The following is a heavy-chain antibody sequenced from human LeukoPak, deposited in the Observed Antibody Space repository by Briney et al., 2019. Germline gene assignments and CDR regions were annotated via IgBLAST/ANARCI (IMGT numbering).Heavy chain of an antibody. CDR1: GFTFSSYW. V-gene: IGHV3-7*04. Sequence: KTGGSLRLSCAASGFTFSSYWMTWVRQAPGKGLEWVANINQDGSEIYYVDSVKGRFTISRDNAKNSLYLQMNSLRVEDTAVYHCARAGLSGWYEGFDYWGQGTLVTVSS. D-gene: IGHD6-19*01. CDR3: ARAGLSGWYEGFDY. CDR2: INQDGSEI. J-gene: IGHJ4*02.